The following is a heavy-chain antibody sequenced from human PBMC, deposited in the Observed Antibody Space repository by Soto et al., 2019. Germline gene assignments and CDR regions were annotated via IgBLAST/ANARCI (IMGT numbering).Heavy chain of an antibody. V-gene: IGHV3-7*01. Sequence: GGSLRLSCAASGFTFSSYWMSWVRQAPGKGLEWVANIKQDGSEKYYVDSVKGRFTISRDNAKNSLYLQMNSLRAEDTAVYYCASMAVALPFGAFDIWGQGTMVTVSS. J-gene: IGHJ3*02. CDR2: IKQDGSEK. CDR1: GFTFSSYW. D-gene: IGHD6-19*01. CDR3: ASMAVALPFGAFDI.